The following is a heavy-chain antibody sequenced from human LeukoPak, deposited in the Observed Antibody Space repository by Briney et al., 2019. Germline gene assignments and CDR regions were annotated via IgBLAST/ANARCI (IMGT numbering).Heavy chain of an antibody. V-gene: IGHV1-3*01. Sequence: RASVKVSCKASGYTFTSYAMHWVRQAPGQRLEWMGWINAGNGNTKYSQKFQGRVTITRDTSASTAYMELSSLRSEDTAVYYCARDGNRIQLWTIEVSAFDIWGQGTMVTVSS. CDR2: INAGNGNT. D-gene: IGHD5-18*01. CDR3: ARDGNRIQLWTIEVSAFDI. J-gene: IGHJ3*02. CDR1: GYTFTSYA.